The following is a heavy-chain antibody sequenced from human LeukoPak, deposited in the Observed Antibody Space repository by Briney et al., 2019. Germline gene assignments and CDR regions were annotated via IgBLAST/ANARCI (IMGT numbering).Heavy chain of an antibody. Sequence: GGSLRLSCTASGFTFSRYDMSWVRQAPGKGLEWVSGISDSAGTTYYADSVKGRFSISRDNSKSTLNLQMNSLRAEDTAVYYCAKSYYYGSGGYSLTAFDIWGQGTMVTVSS. J-gene: IGHJ3*02. V-gene: IGHV3-23*01. CDR2: ISDSAGTT. CDR1: GFTFSRYD. D-gene: IGHD3-10*01. CDR3: AKSYYYGSGGYSLTAFDI.